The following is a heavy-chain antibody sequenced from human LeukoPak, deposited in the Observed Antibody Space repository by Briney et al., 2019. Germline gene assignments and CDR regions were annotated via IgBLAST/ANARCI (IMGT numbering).Heavy chain of an antibody. Sequence: GGSLRLSCAASGFTLSSNYMSWVRQAPGKGLEWVSVIYSGGGTYYADSVKGRFTISRDNSKNTLYLQMSSLRAEDTAVYYCVKGQRYYDSSGYYSIEYFQHWGQGTLVTVSS. CDR1: GFTLSSNY. CDR3: VKGQRYYDSSGYYSIEYFQH. CDR2: IYSGGGT. D-gene: IGHD3-22*01. J-gene: IGHJ1*01. V-gene: IGHV3-66*01.